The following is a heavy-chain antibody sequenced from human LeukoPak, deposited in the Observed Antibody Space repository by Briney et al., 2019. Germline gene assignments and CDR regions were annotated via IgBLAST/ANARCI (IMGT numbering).Heavy chain of an antibody. V-gene: IGHV3-48*03. CDR2: ISSSGSTI. CDR3: ARDLCSGARCSDY. Sequence: GGSLRLSCAASGFTFSSYEMNWVRQAPGKGLEWVSYISSSGSTIYYADSVKGRFTISRDNAKNSLYLQMNSLRAEDTAVYYCARDLCSGARCSDYWGQGTLVTVSS. CDR1: GFTFSSYE. D-gene: IGHD2-15*01. J-gene: IGHJ4*02.